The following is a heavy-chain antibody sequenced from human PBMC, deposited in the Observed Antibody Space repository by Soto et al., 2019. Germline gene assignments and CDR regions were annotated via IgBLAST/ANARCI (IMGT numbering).Heavy chain of an antibody. V-gene: IGHV4-34*01. D-gene: IGHD2-2*01. CDR1: GGSFSGYY. CDR3: ARLGYCSSTSCYVYYYYYMDV. Sequence: QVQLQQWGAGLLKPSETLSLTCAVYGGSFSGYYWSWIRQPPGKGLEWIGAINHSGSTNYNPSLKSRVTISSDTYKNQFSLKLSSVTAADTAVYYCARLGYCSSTSCYVYYYYYMDVWGKGTTVTVSS. CDR2: INHSGST. J-gene: IGHJ6*03.